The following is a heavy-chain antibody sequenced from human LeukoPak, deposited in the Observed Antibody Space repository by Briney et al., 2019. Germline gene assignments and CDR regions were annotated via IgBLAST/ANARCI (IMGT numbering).Heavy chain of an antibody. CDR3: ARKISDYVRGSYRYTNHYGMDV. J-gene: IGHJ6*02. V-gene: IGHV1-18*01. CDR1: GYTFTSYG. CDR2: ISAYNGNT. Sequence: GASVKVSCKASGYTFTSYGISWVRQAPGQGLEWMGWISAYNGNTNYAQKLQGRVTMTTDTSTSTAYMELRSLRSDDTAVYYCARKISDYVRGSYRYTNHYGMDVWGQGTTVTVSS. D-gene: IGHD3-16*02.